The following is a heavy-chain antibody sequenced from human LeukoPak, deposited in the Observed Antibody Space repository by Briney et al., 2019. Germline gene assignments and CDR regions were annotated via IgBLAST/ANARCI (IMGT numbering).Heavy chain of an antibody. CDR2: INPNSGGT. CDR1: GYTFTGYY. J-gene: IGHJ4*02. D-gene: IGHD3-3*01. Sequence: ASVKVSCKASGYTFTGYYMHWVRQAPGQGLEWMGWINPNSGGTNYAQKLQGRVTMTTDTSTSTAYMELRSLRSDDTAVYYCARGGPSITIFGVAIIEYWGQGTLVTVSS. CDR3: ARGGPSITIFGVAIIEY. V-gene: IGHV1-2*02.